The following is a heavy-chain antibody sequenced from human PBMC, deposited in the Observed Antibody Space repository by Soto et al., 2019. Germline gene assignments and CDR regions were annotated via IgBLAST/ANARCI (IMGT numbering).Heavy chain of an antibody. V-gene: IGHV1-69*01. CDR3: ARALRYLLGENWFHP. CDR2: IIPIFGTA. J-gene: IGHJ5*02. Sequence: QVQLVQSGAEVKKPGSSVKVSCKASGGTFSSYAISWVRQAPGQGLEWMGGIIPIFGTANYAQKFQGRVTITADESTSTAYRELSSLRSDDTAVYYCARALRYLLGENWFHPWGQGTMVTVSS. D-gene: IGHD3-9*01. CDR1: GGTFSSYA.